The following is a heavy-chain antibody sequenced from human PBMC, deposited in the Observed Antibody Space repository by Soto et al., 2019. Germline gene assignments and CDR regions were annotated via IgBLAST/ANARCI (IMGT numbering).Heavy chain of an antibody. CDR2: ITSSGVYT. CDR1: GLTFSDYY. Sequence: QVQLVESGGGLVKPGGSLRLSCAASGLTFSDYYMSWIRQAPGKGLEWVSYITSSGVYTKYADSVQGRFTISRDNARKSLYLQMNSLRAEDTAVYYCARELDGIDVWGQGTTVTVSS. J-gene: IGHJ6*02. CDR3: ARELDGIDV. V-gene: IGHV3-11*05.